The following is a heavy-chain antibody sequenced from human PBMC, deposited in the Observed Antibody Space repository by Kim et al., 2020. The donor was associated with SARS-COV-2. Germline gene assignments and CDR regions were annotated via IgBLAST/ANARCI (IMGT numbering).Heavy chain of an antibody. CDR2: IIPIFGTA. Sequence: SVKVSCKASGGTFSSYAISWVRQAPGQGLEWMGGIIPIFGTANYAQKFQGRVTITADESTSTAYMELSSLRSEDTAVYYCARAVMVREENYYYYGMDVWGQGTTVTVSS. D-gene: IGHD3-10*01. V-gene: IGHV1-69*13. CDR1: GGTFSSYA. CDR3: ARAVMVREENYYYYGMDV. J-gene: IGHJ6*02.